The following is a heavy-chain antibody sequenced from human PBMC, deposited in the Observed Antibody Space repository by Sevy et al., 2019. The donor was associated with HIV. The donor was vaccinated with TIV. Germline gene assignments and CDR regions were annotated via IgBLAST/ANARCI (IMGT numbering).Heavy chain of an antibody. V-gene: IGHV4-31*03. CDR2: IYYSGST. CDR3: ARDGSDDYGDYNWFDP. Sequence: SETLSLTCTVSGGSISSGGYYWSWIRQHPGKGLEWIGYIYYSGSTYYNPSLKSRVTISVDTSKNQFSLKLSSVTAADTAVYYCARDGSDDYGDYNWFDPWGQGTLVTVSS. CDR1: GGSISSGGYY. J-gene: IGHJ5*02. D-gene: IGHD4-17*01.